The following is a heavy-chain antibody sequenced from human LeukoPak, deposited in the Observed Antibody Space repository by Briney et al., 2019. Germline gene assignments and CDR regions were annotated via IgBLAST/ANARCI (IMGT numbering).Heavy chain of an antibody. D-gene: IGHD1-26*01. CDR2: IKSKTDGGTT. CDR3: ARTGGSQGGNY. J-gene: IGHJ4*02. Sequence: PGGSLRLSCAASGFTFSNAWMSWVRQAPGKGLEWVGRIKSKTDGGTTDYAAPVKGRFTISRDDSKNTLYLQMNSLRAEDTAVYYCARTGGSQGGNYWGQGTLVTVSS. CDR1: GFTFSNAW. V-gene: IGHV3-15*01.